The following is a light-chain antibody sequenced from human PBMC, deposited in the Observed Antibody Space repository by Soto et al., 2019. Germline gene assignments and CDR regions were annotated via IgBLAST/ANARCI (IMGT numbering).Light chain of an antibody. V-gene: IGKV3-15*01. CDR3: QQYNNWPPYT. Sequence: EIVMTQSPATLSVSPGERATLSCRASESISSNLAWNQQKPGQAPRLLIYGASTRATGIPARFSGSGSGTEFTLTISSLQSEDFAVYSCQQYNNWPPYTFGQGTKLEIK. CDR2: GAS. J-gene: IGKJ2*01. CDR1: ESISSN.